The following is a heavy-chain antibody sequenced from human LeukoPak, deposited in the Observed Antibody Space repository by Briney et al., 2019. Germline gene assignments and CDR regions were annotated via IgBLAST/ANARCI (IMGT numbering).Heavy chain of an antibody. CDR3: ARDDYGGKLDI. CDR1: GCTFSNYD. V-gene: IGHV3-33*01. Sequence: GGSLRLSCAASGCTFSNYDMHWVRQAPGKGLEWVAVIWYDGSNKYYADSVKGRFTISRDNSKNTLYLQMNSLRAEDTAVYYCARDDYGGKLDIWGQGTVVTVSS. D-gene: IGHD4-23*01. J-gene: IGHJ3*02. CDR2: IWYDGSNK.